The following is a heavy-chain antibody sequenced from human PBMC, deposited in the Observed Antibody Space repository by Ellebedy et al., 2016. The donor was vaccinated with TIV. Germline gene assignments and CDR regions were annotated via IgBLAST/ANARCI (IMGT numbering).Heavy chain of an antibody. CDR3: VKDMGDGYNPFDY. Sequence: GESLKISCAASGFTFSSYWMHWVRQAPGKGLVWISSINSDGSSTSYADSVKGRFTISRDNAKKTLYLQMNSLRAEDTALYYCVKDMGDGYNPFDYWGQGTLVTVSS. V-gene: IGHV3-74*01. J-gene: IGHJ4*02. D-gene: IGHD5-24*01. CDR1: GFTFSSYW. CDR2: INSDGSST.